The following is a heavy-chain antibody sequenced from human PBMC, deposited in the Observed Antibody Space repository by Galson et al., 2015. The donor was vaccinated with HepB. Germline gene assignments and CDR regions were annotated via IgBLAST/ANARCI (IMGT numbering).Heavy chain of an antibody. CDR3: ALRNYDILTGYYGRETKFDY. Sequence: PALVKPTQTLTLTCTFSGFSLSTSGVGVGWIRQPPGKALEWLALIYWNDDKRYSPSLKSRLTITKDTSKNQVVLTMTNMDPVEPATYYCALRNYDILTGYYGRETKFDYWGQGTLVTVSS. CDR2: IYWNDDK. CDR1: GFSLSTSGVG. J-gene: IGHJ4*02. D-gene: IGHD3-9*01. V-gene: IGHV2-5*01.